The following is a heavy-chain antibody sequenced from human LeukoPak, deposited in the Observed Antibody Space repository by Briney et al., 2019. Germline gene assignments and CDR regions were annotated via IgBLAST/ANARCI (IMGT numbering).Heavy chain of an antibody. CDR2: LLYEGSNT. CDR1: GFTLRNNA. D-gene: IGHD2-21*01. J-gene: IGHJ4*02. CDR3: AKGDVVAPIDY. V-gene: IGHV3-30-3*01. Sequence: GGPLRLSCVASGFTLRNNAMNWVGKAQGRGGEWVSVLLYEGSNTYYADSVKGRFTVSRDNSKNTLYLQMNSLREDDTALYYCAKGDVVAPIDYWGQGTLITVSS.